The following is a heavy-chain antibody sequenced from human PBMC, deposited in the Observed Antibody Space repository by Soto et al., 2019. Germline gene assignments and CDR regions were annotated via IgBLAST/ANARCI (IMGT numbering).Heavy chain of an antibody. CDR2: IKSKTDGWTT. D-gene: IGHD2-2*01. J-gene: IGHJ4*02. CDR3: ITENRSQLPPFDS. CDR1: GASCSKAG. Sequence: GGYLGLACAVSGASCSKAGMTWVRQAPGKGLEWFGRIKSKTDGWTTDYAAPVKGRFTISRDDSKNTLYLQMNSLKTEDTAVYYCITENRSQLPPFDSWGQGT. V-gene: IGHV3-15*07.